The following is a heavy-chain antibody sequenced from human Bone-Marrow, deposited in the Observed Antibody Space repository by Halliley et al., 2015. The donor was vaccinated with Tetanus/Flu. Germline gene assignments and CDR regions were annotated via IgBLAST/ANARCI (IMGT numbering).Heavy chain of an antibody. D-gene: IGHD3-10*01. V-gene: IGHV6-1*01. CDR2: AYFRSKWYN. Sequence: GRAYFRSKWYNGYAESVKSRISVSPDPSKNQFSLQLNSVTPEDTAVYYCARGGNLVRGVVGFDSWGQGTLVPVSS. J-gene: IGHJ4*02. CDR3: ARGGNLVRGVVGFDS.